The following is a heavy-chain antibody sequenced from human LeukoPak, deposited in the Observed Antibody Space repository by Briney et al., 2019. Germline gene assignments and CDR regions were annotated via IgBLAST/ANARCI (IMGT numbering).Heavy chain of an antibody. D-gene: IGHD3-22*01. V-gene: IGHV4-34*01. CDR3: ASHYYDSSGFYYIEDY. J-gene: IGHJ4*02. CDR1: GGSFSGYY. Sequence: SETLSLTCAVYGGSFSGYYWSWIRQPPGKGLEWIGSIHYSGSTYYNPSLKSRVTISVDTPKNQFSLKLNSVTAADTAVYYCASHYYDSSGFYYIEDYWGQGTLVTVSS. CDR2: IHYSGST.